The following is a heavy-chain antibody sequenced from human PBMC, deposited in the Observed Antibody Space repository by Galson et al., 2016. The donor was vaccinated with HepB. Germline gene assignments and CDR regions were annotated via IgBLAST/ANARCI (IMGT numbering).Heavy chain of an antibody. J-gene: IGHJ6*02. V-gene: IGHV1-69*13. CDR3: ARMGIFGVADRSSSFYYYYGMDV. CDR2: IIPSFGAA. CDR1: GDTFSSYA. D-gene: IGHD3-3*01. Sequence: SVKVSCKASGDTFSSYAISWVRQAPGEGLEWMGGIIPSFGAANYAQKFQGRVTITADESTSTAYMELRSLRSEDTAVYYCARMGIFGVADRSSSFYYYYGMDVWGQGTTVTVSS.